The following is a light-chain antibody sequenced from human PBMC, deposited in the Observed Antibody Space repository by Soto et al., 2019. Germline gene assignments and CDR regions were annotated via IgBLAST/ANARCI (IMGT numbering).Light chain of an antibody. V-gene: IGKV4-1*01. Sequence: DTVMTQSPDSLAVSLGERATINCKSSQSVLYSSNNKNYLAWYQQKPGQPPKLLIYWASTRESGVPDRFSGSGSGTDFTLTISSLQAEEVAVYYCQQNYSTPYTFGQGTKLEIK. J-gene: IGKJ2*01. CDR2: WAS. CDR1: QSVLYSSNNKNY. CDR3: QQNYSTPYT.